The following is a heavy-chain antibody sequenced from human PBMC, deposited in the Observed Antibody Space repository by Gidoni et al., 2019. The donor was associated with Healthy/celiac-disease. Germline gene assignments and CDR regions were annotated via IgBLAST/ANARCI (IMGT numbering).Heavy chain of an antibody. J-gene: IGHJ4*02. CDR2: IKQDGSEK. D-gene: IGHD3-16*01. Sequence: GSLRLACAASGFTFSSYWMSWVRQAPGKGLEWLANIKQDGSEKYYVDSVKGRFTISRDNAKNSLYLQMNSLRAEDTAVYYCTRGDLGAGGDYWGQGTLVTVSS. CDR3: TRGDLGAGGDY. CDR1: GFTFSSYW. V-gene: IGHV3-7*01.